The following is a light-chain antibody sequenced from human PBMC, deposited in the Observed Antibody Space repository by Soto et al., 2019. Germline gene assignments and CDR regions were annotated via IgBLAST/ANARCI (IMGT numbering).Light chain of an antibody. CDR2: GAS. CDR1: QSVSSTF. CDR3: QQFESSVT. J-gene: IGKJ1*01. Sequence: EIVLTQSPGSLSLSPGERATLSCRASQSVSSTFFAWYQQRPGQAPRLLMYGASSRATGIPERFSGSGSGTDFTITISRLEPDDFGVYYCQQFESSVTFGQGTKVEIK. V-gene: IGKV3-20*01.